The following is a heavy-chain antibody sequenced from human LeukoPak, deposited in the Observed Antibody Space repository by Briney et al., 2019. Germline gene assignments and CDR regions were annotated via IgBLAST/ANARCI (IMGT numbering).Heavy chain of an antibody. V-gene: IGHV1-69*04. J-gene: IGHJ4*02. CDR3: ARDRAITGTRLYDY. D-gene: IGHD1-7*01. CDR2: IIPVFGIA. CDR1: GGTFSSYA. Sequence: SVKVSCKASGGTFSSYAISWVRQAPGQGLEWMGSIIPVFGIANYAQKFQGRVTITADKSTSTAYMELSSLRSEDTAVYCCARDRAITGTRLYDYWGQGTLVTVSS.